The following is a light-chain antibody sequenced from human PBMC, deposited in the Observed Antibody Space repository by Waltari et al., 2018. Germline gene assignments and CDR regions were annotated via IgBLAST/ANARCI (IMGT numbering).Light chain of an antibody. V-gene: IGKV1-NL1*01. CDR3: QQYGKTPPT. CDR1: QGISNS. Sequence: DIQMTQSPSSLSASLGDRVTITCRASQGISNSLAWYQDKPGKAPKLLLYAASSLPLGVPSRFSSSGSGTDYTLTISSLQPEDFATYYCQQYGKTPPTFGGGTKLQIK. J-gene: IGKJ4*01. CDR2: AAS.